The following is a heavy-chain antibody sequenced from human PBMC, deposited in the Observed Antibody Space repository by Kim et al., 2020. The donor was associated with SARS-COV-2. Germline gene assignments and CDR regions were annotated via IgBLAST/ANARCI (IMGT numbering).Heavy chain of an antibody. CDR1: GFTFSRYA. D-gene: IGHD4-17*01. Sequence: GGSMRLSCVGSGFTFSRYAMSWVRQAPGKGLEWVSGISGGGGRIYYTDSVKGRFTISRDNSKNTLFLQLSSLRAEDTALYYCAKDRGSDYGDQNGYWGQGTLVTVSS. CDR2: ISGGGGRI. V-gene: IGHV3-23*01. J-gene: IGHJ4*02. CDR3: AKDRGSDYGDQNGY.